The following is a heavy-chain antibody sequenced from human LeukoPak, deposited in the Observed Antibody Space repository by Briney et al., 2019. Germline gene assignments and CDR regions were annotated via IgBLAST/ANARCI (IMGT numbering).Heavy chain of an antibody. V-gene: IGHV4-39*01. CDR3: ARLDVKYSSSWPSLDY. Sequence: SETLSLTCTVSGGSISSSSYYWGWIRQPPGKGLEWIGAIYYSGSTYYNPSLKSRITISVDTSKTQFSLKLSSVTAADTAVYYCARLDVKYSSSWPSLDYWGQGSLVGVSS. J-gene: IGHJ4*02. D-gene: IGHD6-13*01. CDR1: GGSISSSSYY. CDR2: IYYSGST.